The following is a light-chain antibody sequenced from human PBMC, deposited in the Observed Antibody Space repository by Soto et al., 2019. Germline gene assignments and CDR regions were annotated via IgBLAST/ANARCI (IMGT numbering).Light chain of an antibody. CDR2: GAS. V-gene: IGKV3-15*01. CDR3: HQYNNWPPGT. Sequence: EIVMTQSPATLSVSPGERATLSCRASQSISSNLAWYQQKPGQAPSLLLYGASTSATGIPARFSGSGSGTDFTHTISSLQSEDFAVYYCHQYNNWPPGTFGQGTKLEIK. CDR1: QSISSN. J-gene: IGKJ2*01.